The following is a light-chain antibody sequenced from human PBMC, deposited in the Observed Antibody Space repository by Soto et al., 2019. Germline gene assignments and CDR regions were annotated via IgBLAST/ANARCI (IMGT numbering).Light chain of an antibody. Sequence: DIQMTQSPSTLSASVGDRVTITCRASQSISSWLAWYQQKPGKAPKLLIYDASSLESGVPSRFSGSGSGTEFTLTISSLQPDAFATYYCQQYNSYTWTLGQGTKVDIK. V-gene: IGKV1-5*01. CDR2: DAS. CDR1: QSISSW. CDR3: QQYNSYTWT. J-gene: IGKJ1*01.